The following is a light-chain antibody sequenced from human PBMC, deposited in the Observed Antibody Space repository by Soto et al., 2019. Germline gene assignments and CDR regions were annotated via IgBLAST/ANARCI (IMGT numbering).Light chain of an antibody. CDR1: QDISSY. Sequence: DIQMTQSPSSLSASVGDRVTITCQASQDISSYLNWYQQKPGKAPKLLIYDAANLEAGVPSRFSGSGSGTDFTFTINSLRPEDIAAYYCQQYGYLPLTFGGGTKVDSK. CDR3: QQYGYLPLT. V-gene: IGKV1-33*01. CDR2: DAA. J-gene: IGKJ4*01.